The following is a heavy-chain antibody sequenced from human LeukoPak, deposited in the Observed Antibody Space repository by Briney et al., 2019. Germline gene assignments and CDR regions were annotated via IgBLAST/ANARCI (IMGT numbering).Heavy chain of an antibody. J-gene: IGHJ4*02. CDR2: ISGSASST. CDR1: GFTFSIYA. V-gene: IGHV3-23*01. CDR3: AKVEPFCGGDCYSGFNY. Sequence: PGGSLRLTCAASGFTFSIYAMSWVRQAPGEGLQWVSAISGSASSTYYADSVKGRFTISRDNSKNTLYLQMNILRAEDTAVYYCAKVEPFCGGDCYSGFNYWGQGTLVTVSS. D-gene: IGHD2-21*02.